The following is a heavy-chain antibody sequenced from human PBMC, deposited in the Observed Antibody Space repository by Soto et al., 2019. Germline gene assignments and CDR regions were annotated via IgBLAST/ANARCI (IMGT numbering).Heavy chain of an antibody. Sequence: LRHSCASSVFPLSGSDMQWVRQASGKGLEWVGRIRSKGSTYATAYAASVKGRFTISRDDSKNMAYLQMNSLKTEDTAVYYCTRGDISTGYFEYYYFGMDVWGQGTTVTVSS. CDR2: IRSKGSTYAT. J-gene: IGHJ6*02. CDR1: VFPLSGSD. V-gene: IGHV3-73*01. CDR3: TRGDISTGYFEYYYFGMDV. D-gene: IGHD3-9*01.